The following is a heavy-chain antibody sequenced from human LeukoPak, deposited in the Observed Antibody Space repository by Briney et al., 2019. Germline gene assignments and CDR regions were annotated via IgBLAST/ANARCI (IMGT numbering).Heavy chain of an antibody. D-gene: IGHD2-15*01. CDR2: ISAYNGNT. CDR1: GYTFTSYG. J-gene: IGHJ4*02. V-gene: IGHV1-18*01. CDR3: ARGPGWAVVVAARSSFDY. Sequence: ASVKVSCKASGYTFTSYGISWVRQAPGQGLEWMGWISAYNGNTNYAQKLQGRVTMTTDTSTSTAYMELRRLRSDDTAVYYCARGPGWAVVVAARSSFDYWGQGTLVTVSS.